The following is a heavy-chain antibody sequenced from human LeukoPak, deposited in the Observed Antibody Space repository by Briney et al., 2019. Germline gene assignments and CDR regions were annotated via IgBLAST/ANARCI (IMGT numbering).Heavy chain of an antibody. Sequence: SGGSLRLSCAASGFTFDDYAMHWVRQPPGKGLEWVSLISGDGGSTYYADSVKGRFTISRDNSKNSLYLQMNSLRTEDTALYYCAKDPQETGSEPYFDYWGQGTLVTVSS. CDR2: ISGDGGST. CDR1: GFTFDDYA. CDR3: AKDPQETGSEPYFDY. D-gene: IGHD1-1*01. V-gene: IGHV3-43*02. J-gene: IGHJ4*02.